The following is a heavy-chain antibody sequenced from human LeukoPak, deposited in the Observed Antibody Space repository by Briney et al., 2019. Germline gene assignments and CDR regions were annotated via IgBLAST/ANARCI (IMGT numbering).Heavy chain of an antibody. J-gene: IGHJ6*02. V-gene: IGHV3-23*01. CDR2: ISGSGGST. CDR3: AKDRGSRVRYFDWSTKRYGMDV. D-gene: IGHD3-9*01. CDR1: GFTFSSYA. Sequence: SGRSLRLSCAASGFTFSSYAMSWVRQAPGKGLEWVSAISGSGGSTYYADSVKGRFTISRDNSKNTLYLQMNSLRAEDTAVYYCAKDRGSRVRYFDWSTKRYGMDVWGQGTTVTVSS.